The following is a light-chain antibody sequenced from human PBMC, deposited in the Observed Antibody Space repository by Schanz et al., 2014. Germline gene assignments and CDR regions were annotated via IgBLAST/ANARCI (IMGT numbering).Light chain of an antibody. J-gene: IGLJ2*01. V-gene: IGLV1-40*01. CDR1: SSNIGAGYD. CDR2: GDN. Sequence: QSVLTQPPSVSGAPGQRVTISCTGSSSNIGAGYDVHWYQQVPGTAPKVLIYGDNNRPSGVPDRFSRSKSGTSASLAITGLQAEDEADYYCSSYAGSIPVFGGGTKLTVL. CDR3: SSYAGSIPV.